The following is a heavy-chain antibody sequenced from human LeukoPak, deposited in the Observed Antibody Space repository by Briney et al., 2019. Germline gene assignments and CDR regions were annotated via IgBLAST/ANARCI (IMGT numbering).Heavy chain of an antibody. V-gene: IGHV3-15*01. Sequence: GGSLRLSCAASGFTFSNAWMSGVRQAPGKGLEWVGRIKSKTDGGTTDYAAPVKGRFTISRDDSKNTLYLQMNSLKTEDTAVYYCASLYGSGPNWFDPWGQGTLVTVSS. D-gene: IGHD3-10*01. CDR1: GFTFSNAW. CDR2: IKSKTDGGTT. J-gene: IGHJ5*02. CDR3: ASLYGSGPNWFDP.